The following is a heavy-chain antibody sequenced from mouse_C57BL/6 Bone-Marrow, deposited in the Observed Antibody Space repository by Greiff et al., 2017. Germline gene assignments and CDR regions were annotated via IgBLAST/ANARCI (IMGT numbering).Heavy chain of an antibody. CDR1: GFTFSSYA. CDR2: ISDGGSYT. J-gene: IGHJ1*03. V-gene: IGHV5-4*01. CDR3: ARDRGGNYVWYFDV. D-gene: IGHD2-1*01. Sequence: EVQGVESGGGLVKPGGSLKLSCAASGFTFSSYAMSWVRQTPEKRLEWVATISDGGSYTYYPDNVKGRFTISRDNAKNNLYLQMSHLKSEDTAMYYCARDRGGNYVWYFDVWGTGTTVTVSS.